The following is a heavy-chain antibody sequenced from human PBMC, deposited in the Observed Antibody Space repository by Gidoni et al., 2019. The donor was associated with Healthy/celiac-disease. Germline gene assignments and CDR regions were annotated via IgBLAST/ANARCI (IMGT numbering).Heavy chain of an antibody. Sequence: QVQLVQSGAEVKKPGSSVKVSCKASGGTFSSYAISWVRQAPGQGLEWMGGIIPIFGTANYAQKFQGRVTITADKSTSTAYMELSSLRSEDTAVYYCARDDSYDILTRFYYYYGMDVWGQGTTVTVSS. CDR1: GGTFSSYA. V-gene: IGHV1-69*06. CDR3: ARDDSYDILTRFYYYYGMDV. CDR2: IIPIFGTA. J-gene: IGHJ6*02. D-gene: IGHD3-9*01.